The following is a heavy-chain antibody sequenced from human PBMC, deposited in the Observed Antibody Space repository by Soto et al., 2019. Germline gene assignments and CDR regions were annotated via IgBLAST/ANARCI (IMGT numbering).Heavy chain of an antibody. J-gene: IGHJ6*02. D-gene: IGHD4-17*01. CDR1: GFPISSTYS. CDR2: ISHSGTT. CDR3: ARVTMVIRDSDHFGVDV. Sequence: SETLSLTCLVSGFPISSTYSWGWIRQPPGKGLEWIGSISHSGTTSYSPSLTSRVSISVDTSKNQVSLKLTSVTAADTAVYFCARVTMVIRDSDHFGVDVWGHGTAVTVSS. V-gene: IGHV4-38-2*02.